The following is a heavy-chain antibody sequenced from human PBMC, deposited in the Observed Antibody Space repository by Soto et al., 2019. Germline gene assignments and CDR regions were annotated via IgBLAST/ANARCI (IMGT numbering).Heavy chain of an antibody. J-gene: IGHJ5*02. D-gene: IGHD6-19*01. CDR3: TKGIIAVAGPFDP. CDR1: GFTFDDYA. V-gene: IGHV3-9*01. CDR2: INWNSGSI. Sequence: PGGSLRLSCEVSGFTFDDYAMHWVRQVPGKGLEWVSGINWNSGSIGYADSVKGRFTISRDNAKNSLYLQMKSLRAEDTALYYCTKGIIAVAGPFDPWGQGTLVTVSS.